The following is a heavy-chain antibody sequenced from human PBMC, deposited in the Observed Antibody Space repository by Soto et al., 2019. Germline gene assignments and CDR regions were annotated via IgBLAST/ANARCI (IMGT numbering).Heavy chain of an antibody. V-gene: IGHV3-11*01. Sequence: GGSLRLSCAASGFTFSAYCMSWIRQAPGKGLECVSYISSSGTIIYYADSVKGRFTISRDNAKNSLYLQMNSLRAEDTAVYFCARDPRQYYFDYWGQGTLVTVSS. CDR2: ISSSGTII. CDR3: ARDPRQYYFDY. J-gene: IGHJ4*02. CDR1: GFTFSAYC.